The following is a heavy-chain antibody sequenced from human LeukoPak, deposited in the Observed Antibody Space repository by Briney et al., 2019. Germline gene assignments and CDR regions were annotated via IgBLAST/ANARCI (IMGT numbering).Heavy chain of an antibody. Sequence: PGGSLRLSCAASGFTFRSYWMSWVRQAPGKGLEWVANIKQDGSEKYYVDSVKGRFTISRDNAKNSLYLQMNSLRAEDTAVYYCARDYTATTWLDYWGQGTLVTVSS. J-gene: IGHJ4*02. V-gene: IGHV3-7*01. CDR3: ARDYTATTWLDY. CDR2: IKQDGSEK. CDR1: GFTFRSYW. D-gene: IGHD3-16*01.